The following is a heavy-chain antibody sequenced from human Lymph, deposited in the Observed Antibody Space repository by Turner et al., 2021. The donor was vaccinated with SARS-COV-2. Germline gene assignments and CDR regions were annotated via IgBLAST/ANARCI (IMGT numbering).Heavy chain of an antibody. Sequence: QVQLQESGPGLVKPSQTLSLTCTVSGGSISSGGYYWSWIRQHPGKGLGWIGYIYYSGSTYYNPSLKSRVTISVDTSKNQFSLKLSSVTAADTAVYYCARTYYYDSSGYYYQYYFDYWGQGTLVTVSS. CDR3: ARTYYYDSSGYYYQYYFDY. V-gene: IGHV4-31*03. CDR1: GGSISSGGYY. D-gene: IGHD3-22*01. CDR2: IYYSGST. J-gene: IGHJ4*02.